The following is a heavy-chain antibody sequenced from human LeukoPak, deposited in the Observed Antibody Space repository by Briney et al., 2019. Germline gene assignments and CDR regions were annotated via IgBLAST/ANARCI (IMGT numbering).Heavy chain of an antibody. Sequence: SQTLSLTCTVSGGSISSGSYYWSWIRQPAEKGLEWIGRIYTSGSTNYNPSLKSRVTISLDTSKNQFSLKLSSVTAADTAVYYCARTYYYDSSGYTLLEAFDYWGQGTLVTVSS. CDR3: ARTYYYDSSGYTLLEAFDY. V-gene: IGHV4-61*02. CDR2: IYTSGST. D-gene: IGHD3-22*01. J-gene: IGHJ4*02. CDR1: GGSISSGSYY.